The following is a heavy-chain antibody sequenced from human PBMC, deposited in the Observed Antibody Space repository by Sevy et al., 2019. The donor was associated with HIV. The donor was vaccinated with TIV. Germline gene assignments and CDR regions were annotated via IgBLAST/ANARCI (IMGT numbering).Heavy chain of an antibody. D-gene: IGHD3-22*01. CDR2: ISGSGGST. V-gene: IGHV3-23*01. CDR3: AKPIRITMIVVGAFDI. CDR1: GFTFSSYA. Sequence: GGSLRLSCAAPGFTFSSYAMSWVRQAPGKGLEWVSAISGSGGSTYYADSVKGRFTISRDNSKNTLYLQMNSLRAEDTAVYYCAKPIRITMIVVGAFDIWGQGTMVTVSS. J-gene: IGHJ3*02.